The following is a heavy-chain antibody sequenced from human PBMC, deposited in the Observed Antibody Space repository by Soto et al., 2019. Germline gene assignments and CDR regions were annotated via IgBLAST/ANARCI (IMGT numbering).Heavy chain of an antibody. V-gene: IGHV3-23*01. Sequence: PGGSLRLSCAASGFAFSNYAMTWVRQAPGKGLEWVSTIGATGGSAYYADSVKGRFTISRDNSQSTVYLQMNSLRVGDTAIYYCAKEMVRGVIQNDYWGQGTLVTVSS. CDR2: IGATGGSA. CDR1: GFAFSNYA. D-gene: IGHD3-10*01. CDR3: AKEMVRGVIQNDY. J-gene: IGHJ4*02.